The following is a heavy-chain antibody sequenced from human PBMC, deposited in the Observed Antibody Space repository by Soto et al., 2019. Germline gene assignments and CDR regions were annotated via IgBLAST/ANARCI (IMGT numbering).Heavy chain of an antibody. V-gene: IGHV3-30-3*01. CDR3: ARGGERIHGSSCLDY. D-gene: IGHD6-13*01. Sequence: PWGALRVSCSTSVFNFSTYAMHWVGQAPGRGLDGVAVISYDGNNKCYADSVKGRFTISRDNSKNTLYLQMNSLRAEDTAVYYCARGGERIHGSSCLDYWAPGTLVTVPQ. CDR1: VFNFSTYA. CDR2: ISYDGNNK. J-gene: IGHJ4*02.